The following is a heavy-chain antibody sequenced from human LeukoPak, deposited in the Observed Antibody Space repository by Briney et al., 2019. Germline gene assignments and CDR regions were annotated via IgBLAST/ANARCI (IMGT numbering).Heavy chain of an antibody. D-gene: IGHD6-6*01. Sequence: GGSLRLSCAASGFTFSSYGMHWVRQAPGKGLEWVAFIRYDGSNKYYADSVKGRFTISRDNSKNTLYLQMNSLRAEDTAVYYCAKDLSIAARPPLEQWLVPGDYWGQGTLVTVSS. CDR1: GFTFSSYG. V-gene: IGHV3-30*02. CDR3: AKDLSIAARPPLEQWLVPGDY. J-gene: IGHJ4*02. CDR2: IRYDGSNK.